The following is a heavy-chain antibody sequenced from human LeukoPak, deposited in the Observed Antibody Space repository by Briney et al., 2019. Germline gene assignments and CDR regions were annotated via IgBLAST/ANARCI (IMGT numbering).Heavy chain of an antibody. Sequence: GASVKVSCKASGYTFTSYYMHWVRQAPGQGLEWMGIINPSGGSTSYAQKFQGRVTMTRDTSTSTVYMELSSLRSEGTAVYYCARDKVGGSGLGSFDYWGQGTLVTVSS. CDR2: INPSGGST. D-gene: IGHD3-10*01. CDR1: GYTFTSYY. CDR3: ARDKVGGSGLGSFDY. V-gene: IGHV1-46*03. J-gene: IGHJ4*02.